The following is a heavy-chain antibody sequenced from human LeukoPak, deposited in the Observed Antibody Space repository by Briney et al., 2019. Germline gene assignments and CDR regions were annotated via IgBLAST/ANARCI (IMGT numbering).Heavy chain of an antibody. CDR1: GGSISSYY. CDR3: ARLYYCGSGSFDY. V-gene: IGHV4-59*08. Sequence: SETLSLTCTVSGGSISSYYWSWIRQPPGKGLEWIGYIYYSGSTNYNPSLKSRVTISVDTSKNQFSLKLSSVTAADTAVYYCARLYYCGSGSFDYWGQGTLVTVSS. J-gene: IGHJ4*02. D-gene: IGHD3-10*01. CDR2: IYYSGST.